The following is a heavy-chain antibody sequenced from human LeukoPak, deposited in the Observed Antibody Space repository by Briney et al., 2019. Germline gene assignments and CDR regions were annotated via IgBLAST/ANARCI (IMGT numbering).Heavy chain of an antibody. V-gene: IGHV3-30-3*01. CDR3: ARNSGSRGLDY. J-gene: IGHJ4*02. D-gene: IGHD1-26*01. CDR2: ISYDGSNK. Sequence: GGSLRLSCAASGFTFSSYAKHWVRQAPGKGLEWVAVISYDGSNKYYADSVKGRLTISRDNSKNTLYLQMNSLRAEDTAVYYCARNSGSRGLDYWGQGTLVTVSS. CDR1: GFTFSSYA.